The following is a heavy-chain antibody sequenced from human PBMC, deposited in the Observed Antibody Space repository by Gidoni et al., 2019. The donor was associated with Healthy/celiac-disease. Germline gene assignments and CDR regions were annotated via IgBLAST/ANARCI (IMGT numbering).Heavy chain of an antibody. Sequence: QVQLVQSGAEVKKPGASVKVSCKASGYTFTSYAMHWVRQAPGQRLEWMGWINAGNGNTKYSQKFQGRVTITRDTSASTAYMELSSLRSEDTAVYYCARGLEVRGVIYNWFDPWGQGTLVTVSS. CDR1: GYTFTSYA. CDR3: ARGLEVRGVIYNWFDP. CDR2: INAGNGNT. J-gene: IGHJ5*02. D-gene: IGHD3-10*01. V-gene: IGHV1-3*01.